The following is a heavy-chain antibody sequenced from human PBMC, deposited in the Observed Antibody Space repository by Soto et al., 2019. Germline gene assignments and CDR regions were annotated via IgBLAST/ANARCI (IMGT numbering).Heavy chain of an antibody. Sequence: ASVKVSCKASGYTFTGYYMHWVRQAPGQGLEWMGWINPNSGGTNYAQKFQGWVTMTRDTSISTAYMELSRLRSDDTAVYYCARAAYYAFWSGHWFDPWGQGTLVTVSS. CDR1: GYTFTGYY. CDR2: INPNSGGT. J-gene: IGHJ5*02. V-gene: IGHV1-2*04. CDR3: ARAAYYAFWSGHWFDP. D-gene: IGHD3-3*01.